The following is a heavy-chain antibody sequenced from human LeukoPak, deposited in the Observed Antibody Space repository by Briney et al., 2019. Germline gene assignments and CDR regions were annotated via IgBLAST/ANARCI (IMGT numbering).Heavy chain of an antibody. D-gene: IGHD1-26*01. J-gene: IGHJ2*01. CDR1: GYSFTSYC. CDR2: IYPGDSDT. Sequence: GESLKISCEGSGYSFTSYCIGWVRQMRGKGLECVGIIYPGDSDTRYSPSFQGQVIISADKSISTAYLQWSSLKASDTAMYYCARHHSGSYYYDWYFDLWGRGTLVTVSS. V-gene: IGHV5-51*01. CDR3: ARHHSGSYYYDWYFDL.